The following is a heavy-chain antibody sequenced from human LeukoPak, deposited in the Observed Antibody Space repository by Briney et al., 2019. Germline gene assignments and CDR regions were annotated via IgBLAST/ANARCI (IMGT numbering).Heavy chain of an antibody. CDR1: GFSFSSFD. Sequence: GASLRRSCAASGFSFSSFDMSWVRQAPGEGLEWVSGISGSGGSTYYTDSVKGRFTISRDNSKNTLYLQMNSLRAEDTAVYYCAKVSWSPGTDVWGQGTTVTVSS. V-gene: IGHV3-23*01. CDR2: ISGSGGST. CDR3: AKVSWSPGTDV. J-gene: IGHJ6*02. D-gene: IGHD1-1*01.